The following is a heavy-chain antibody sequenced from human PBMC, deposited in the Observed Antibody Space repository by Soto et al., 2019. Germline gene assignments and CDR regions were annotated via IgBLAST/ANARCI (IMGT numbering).Heavy chain of an antibody. CDR2: ISYDGSNK. CDR3: AKDQEEGGYSGYDLEENYGMDV. CDR1: GFTFSSYG. J-gene: IGHJ6*02. V-gene: IGHV3-30*18. D-gene: IGHD5-12*01. Sequence: GGSLRLSCAASGFTFSSYGMHWVRQAPGKGLEWVAVISYDGSNKYYADSVKGRFTISRDNSKNTLYLQMNSLRAEDTAVYYCAKDQEEGGYSGYDLEENYGMDVWGQGTTVTVSS.